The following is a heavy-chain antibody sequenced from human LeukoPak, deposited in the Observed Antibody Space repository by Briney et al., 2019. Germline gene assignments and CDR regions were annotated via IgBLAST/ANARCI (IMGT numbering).Heavy chain of an antibody. Sequence: MAGGSLRLSCAAPGFTFSSYSMNWVRKSPGKGLEWVSSISSSRSYIYYADSVKGRFTISRDNAKNSLYLQMNSLRAEDTAVYYCARDLSQRWLQLGSFDYWGQGTLVTVSS. CDR2: ISSSRSYI. V-gene: IGHV3-21*01. D-gene: IGHD5-24*01. CDR3: ARDLSQRWLQLGSFDY. J-gene: IGHJ4*02. CDR1: GFTFSSYS.